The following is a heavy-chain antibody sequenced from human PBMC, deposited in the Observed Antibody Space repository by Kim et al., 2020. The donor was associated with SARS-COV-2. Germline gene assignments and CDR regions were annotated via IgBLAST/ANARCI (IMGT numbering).Heavy chain of an antibody. CDR1: GFTFSSYS. V-gene: IGHV3-21*01. CDR3: ARELRGIAVAFDY. Sequence: GGSLRLSCAASGFTFSSYSMNWVRQAPGKGLEWVSSITSISSYIYYADSVKGRFTISRDNAKNSLYLQMNSLRAEDTAVYYCARELRGIAVAFDYWGQGTLVTVSS. J-gene: IGHJ4*02. D-gene: IGHD6-19*01. CDR2: ITSISSYI.